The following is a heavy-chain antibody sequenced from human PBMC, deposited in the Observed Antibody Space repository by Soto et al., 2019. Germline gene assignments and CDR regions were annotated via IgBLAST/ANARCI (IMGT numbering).Heavy chain of an antibody. CDR2: INHSGST. CDR3: ARRARSPQYYYYMDV. CDR1: GGSFSGYY. J-gene: IGHJ6*03. Sequence: SETLSLTCAVYGGSFSGYYWGWIRQPPGKGLEWIGEINHSGSTNYNPSLKSRVTISVDTSKNQFSLKLSSVTAADTAVYYCARRARSPQYYYYMDVWGKGTTVTVSS. D-gene: IGHD6-19*01. V-gene: IGHV4-34*01.